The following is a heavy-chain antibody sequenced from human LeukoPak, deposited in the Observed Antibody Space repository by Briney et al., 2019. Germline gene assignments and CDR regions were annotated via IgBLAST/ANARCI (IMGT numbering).Heavy chain of an antibody. CDR3: ATLNDYYDSSGYPRFGP. CDR1: GGSISSSSYY. J-gene: IGHJ5*02. V-gene: IGHV4-39*01. CDR2: IYYSGST. Sequence: SEALPLTCTVSGGSISSSSYYWGWIRQPPGRGLEWIGSIYYSGSTYYNPSLKSRVTISVDTSKNQFSLKLSSVTAADTAVYYCATLNDYYDSSGYPRFGPWGQGTLVTVSS. D-gene: IGHD3-22*01.